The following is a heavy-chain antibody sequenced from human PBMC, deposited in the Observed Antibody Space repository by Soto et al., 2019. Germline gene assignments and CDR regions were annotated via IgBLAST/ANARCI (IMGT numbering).Heavy chain of an antibody. Sequence: QVQLVQSGAEVKKPGASVKVSCKASGYTFTSYAMHWVRQAPGQRLEWMGWINAGNGNTKYSQKFQGRVTITRDTSACTAYTELNSLRSEDTAVYFCARGPGGPDGPGDYWGQGTLVTVSS. CDR2: INAGNGNT. CDR1: GYTFTSYA. J-gene: IGHJ4*02. V-gene: IGHV1-3*01. D-gene: IGHD2-15*01. CDR3: ARGPGGPDGPGDY.